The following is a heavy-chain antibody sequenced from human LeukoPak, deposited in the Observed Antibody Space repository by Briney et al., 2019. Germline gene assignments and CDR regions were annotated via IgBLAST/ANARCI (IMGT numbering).Heavy chain of an antibody. J-gene: IGHJ6*03. Sequence: PGGSLRLSYAASGFTFSSYSMNWVRQAPGKGLEWVSSISSSSSYIYYADSVKGRFTISRDNAKNSLNLQMNSLRAEDTAVYYCARGGREQQLPQIQYYYYYYMDVWGKGTTVTVSS. V-gene: IGHV3-21*01. CDR3: ARGGREQQLPQIQYYYYYYMDV. CDR2: ISSSSSYI. D-gene: IGHD6-13*01. CDR1: GFTFSSYS.